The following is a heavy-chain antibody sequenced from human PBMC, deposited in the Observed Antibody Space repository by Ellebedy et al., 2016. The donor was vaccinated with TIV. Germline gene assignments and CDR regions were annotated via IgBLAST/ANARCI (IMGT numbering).Heavy chain of an antibody. CDR3: AKVGATRVANFEH. CDR1: EGIFMNYG. V-gene: IGHV1-69*13. D-gene: IGHD1-26*01. J-gene: IGHJ4*02. CDR2: TIPIFKTI. Sequence: ASVKVSXXASEGIFMNYGLTWVRQAPGQGLEWIGGTIPIFKTIRYAQKFQGRVTITADESAGTVYMELRSLRSDDTAVYYCAKVGATRVANFEHWGQGTLVTVSS.